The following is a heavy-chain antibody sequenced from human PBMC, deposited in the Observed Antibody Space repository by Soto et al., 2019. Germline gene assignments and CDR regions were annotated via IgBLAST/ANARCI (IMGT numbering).Heavy chain of an antibody. CDR3: AKTSLYYGSGSYSAPTDFDY. V-gene: IGHV3-23*01. J-gene: IGHJ4*02. CDR1: GFTFSSYA. CDR2: ISGSGGST. D-gene: IGHD3-10*01. Sequence: GGSLRLSCAASGFTFSSYAMSWVRQAPGKGLEWVSAISGSGGSTYYADSVKGRFTISRDNSKNTLYLQMNSLRAEDTAVYYCAKTSLYYGSGSYSAPTDFDYWGQGTLVTVSS.